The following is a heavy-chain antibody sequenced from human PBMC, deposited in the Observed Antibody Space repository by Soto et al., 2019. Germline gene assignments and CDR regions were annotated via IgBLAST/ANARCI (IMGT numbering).Heavy chain of an antibody. CDR1: GFTFSSYG. CDR2: IWYDGSNK. CDR3: AGEDPIVATIGGPIDY. V-gene: IGHV3-33*01. D-gene: IGHD5-12*01. Sequence: GGSLRLSCAASGFTFSSYGMHWVRQAPGKGLEWVAVIWYDGSNKYYANSVKGRFTISRDNSKNTLYLQMNSLRAEDTAVYCCAGEDPIVATIGGPIDYWGQGTLVTVSS. J-gene: IGHJ4*02.